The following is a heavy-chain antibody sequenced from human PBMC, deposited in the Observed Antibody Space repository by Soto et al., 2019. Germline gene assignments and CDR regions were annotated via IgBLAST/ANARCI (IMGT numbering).Heavy chain of an antibody. CDR1: GFTFSSYA. V-gene: IGHV3-23*01. Sequence: GGSLRLSCAASGFTFSSYAMSWVRQAPGKGLEWVSAISGSGGSTYYADSVKGRFTISRDNSKNTLYLQINSLRAEDTAVYYCAKDGIVVVPAASGYSSSWYELDYWGQGTLVTVSS. CDR3: AKDGIVVVPAASGYSSSWYELDY. J-gene: IGHJ4*02. CDR2: ISGSGGST. D-gene: IGHD2-2*01.